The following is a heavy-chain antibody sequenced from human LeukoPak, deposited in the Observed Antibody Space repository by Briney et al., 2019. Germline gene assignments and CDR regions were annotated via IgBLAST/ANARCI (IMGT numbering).Heavy chain of an antibody. CDR2: IKEDGTEK. CDR1: GFTFSDFW. D-gene: IGHD5-12*01. Sequence: GGSLRLSCAGSGFTFSDFWMTWVRQTPGKGLEWVANIKEDGTEKNLVDSVKGRFTISRDNTKNLLFLEMNNLRAEDTAVYFCAREMLAGGSDPEGFDPWGQGTLVIVSS. V-gene: IGHV3-7*01. CDR3: AREMLAGGSDPEGFDP. J-gene: IGHJ5*02.